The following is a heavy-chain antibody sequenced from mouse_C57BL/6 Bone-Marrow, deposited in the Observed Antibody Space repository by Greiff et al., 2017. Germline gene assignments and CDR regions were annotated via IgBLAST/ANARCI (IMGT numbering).Heavy chain of an antibody. CDR1: GYTFTSYW. Sequence: QVHVKQPGTELVKPGASVKLSCKASGYTFTSYWMHWVKQRPGQGLEWIGNINPSNGGTNYNEKFKSKATLTVDKSSSTAYMQLSSLTSEDSAVYYCARGNDYPRYHWFAYWGQGTLVTVSA. D-gene: IGHD2-4*01. CDR3: ARGNDYPRYHWFAY. V-gene: IGHV1-53*01. J-gene: IGHJ3*01. CDR2: INPSNGGT.